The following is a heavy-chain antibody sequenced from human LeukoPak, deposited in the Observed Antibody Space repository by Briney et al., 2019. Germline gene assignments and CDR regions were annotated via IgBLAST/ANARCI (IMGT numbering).Heavy chain of an antibody. D-gene: IGHD2-2*01. CDR1: GGTFSSYA. CDR3: ATHCSSTSCYAGSFDY. Sequence: SVKVSCKASGGTFSSYAISWVRQAPGQGLEWMGRIIPILGIANYAQKFQGRVTITADKSTSTAYMELSSLRSEDTAVYYCATHCSSTSCYAGSFDYWGQGTLVTVSS. CDR2: IIPILGIA. V-gene: IGHV1-69*04. J-gene: IGHJ4*02.